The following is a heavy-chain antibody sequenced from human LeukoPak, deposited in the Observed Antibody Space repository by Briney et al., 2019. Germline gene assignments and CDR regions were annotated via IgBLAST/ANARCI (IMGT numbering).Heavy chain of an antibody. V-gene: IGHV1-2*02. J-gene: IGHJ4*02. D-gene: IGHD4-23*01. Sequence: ASVKVSCKASGYTFTSYYMHWVRQAPGQGLEWMGWINPNSGGTNSAQKFQGRVTMTRDTSISTAYMELSRLRSDDTAVYYCARDRGFPTVVLFHFDFWGQGTLVTVSS. CDR3: ARDRGFPTVVLFHFDF. CDR1: GYTFTSYY. CDR2: INPNSGGT.